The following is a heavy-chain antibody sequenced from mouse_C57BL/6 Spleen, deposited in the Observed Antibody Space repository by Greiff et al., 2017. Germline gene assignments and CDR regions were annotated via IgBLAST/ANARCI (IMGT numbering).Heavy chain of an antibody. CDR2: ISSGGSYT. J-gene: IGHJ4*01. CDR1: GFTFSSYG. CDR3: EVTTVVERAMDY. V-gene: IGHV5-6*01. Sequence: EVQLVESGGDLVKPGGSLKLSCAASGFTFSSYGMSWVRQTPDKRLEWVATISSGGSYTYYPDSVKGRFTISRDNAKNTLYLQMSSLKSEDTAMYYCEVTTVVERAMDYWGQGTSVTVSS. D-gene: IGHD1-1*01.